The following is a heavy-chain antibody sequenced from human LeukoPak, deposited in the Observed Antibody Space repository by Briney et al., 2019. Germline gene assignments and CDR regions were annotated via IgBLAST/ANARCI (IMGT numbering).Heavy chain of an antibody. J-gene: IGHJ3*02. D-gene: IGHD2-2*02. CDR3: ASPRDCSTTSCYNDDAFDI. CDR2: IIPMLDIA. V-gene: IGHV1-69*02. Sequence: AASVKVSCKGSRGTFRSYTIGWVRQAPGQGLEWMGRIIPMLDIANYAQKFQGRVTIIADISSSTAYMELSSLRSEDTAVYYCASPRDCSTTSCYNDDAFDIWGQGTMVTVSS. CDR1: RGTFRSYT.